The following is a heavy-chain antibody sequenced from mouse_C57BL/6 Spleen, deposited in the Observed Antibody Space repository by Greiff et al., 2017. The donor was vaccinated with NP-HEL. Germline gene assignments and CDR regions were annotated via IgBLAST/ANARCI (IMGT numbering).Heavy chain of an antibody. Sequence: EVQLQESGPGLVKPSQSLSLTCSVTGYSITSGYYWNWIRQFPGNKLEWMGYISYDGSNNYNPSLKTRISITRDTSKNQFFLKLNSVTTEDTATYYCARGNWASYAMDYWGQGTSVTVSS. CDR1: GYSITSGYY. V-gene: IGHV3-6*01. J-gene: IGHJ4*01. CDR2: ISYDGSN. D-gene: IGHD4-1*01. CDR3: ARGNWASYAMDY.